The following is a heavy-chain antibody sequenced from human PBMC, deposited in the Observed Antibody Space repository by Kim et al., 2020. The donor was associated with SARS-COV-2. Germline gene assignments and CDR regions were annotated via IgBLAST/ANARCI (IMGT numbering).Heavy chain of an antibody. D-gene: IGHD2-8*01. Sequence: SVKVSCKASGGTFSSYAISWVRQAPGQGLEWMGRIIPILVIANYAQKFQGRVTITADKSTSTAYMELSSLRSEDTAVYYCARGNIVLMVYATDAFDIWGQGTMVTVSS. V-gene: IGHV1-69*04. CDR3: ARGNIVLMVYATDAFDI. CDR1: GGTFSSYA. CDR2: IIPILVIA. J-gene: IGHJ3*02.